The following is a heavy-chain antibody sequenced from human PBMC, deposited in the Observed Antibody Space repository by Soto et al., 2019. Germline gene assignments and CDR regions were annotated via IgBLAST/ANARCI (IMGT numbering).Heavy chain of an antibody. CDR3: ARDHCSGGSCYVRWFDP. CDR1: GGTFSNYA. D-gene: IGHD2-15*01. Sequence: QVQLVQSGAEVKKPGSSVKVSCKASGGTFSNYAFSWVRQAPGQGPEWMGGIIPIFGTANYAQKFQGRVTITADESTSTAYMELSSLRSEDTAVYYCARDHCSGGSCYVRWFDPWGQGTLVTVSS. CDR2: IIPIFGTA. J-gene: IGHJ5*02. V-gene: IGHV1-69*01.